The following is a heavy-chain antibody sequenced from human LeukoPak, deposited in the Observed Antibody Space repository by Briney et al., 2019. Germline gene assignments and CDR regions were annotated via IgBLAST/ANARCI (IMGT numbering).Heavy chain of an antibody. D-gene: IGHD2-2*01. V-gene: IGHV3-23*01. CDR1: GFTFSSYA. CDR2: ISGSGGST. J-gene: IGHJ4*02. CDR3: AKERTSIVVVPAATDY. Sequence: GGSLRLSCAASGFTFSSYAMSWVRQAPGKGLEWVSAISGSGGSTYYADPVKGRFTISRDNSKNTLYLQMNSLRAEDTAVYYCAKERTSIVVVPAATDYWGQGTLVTVSS.